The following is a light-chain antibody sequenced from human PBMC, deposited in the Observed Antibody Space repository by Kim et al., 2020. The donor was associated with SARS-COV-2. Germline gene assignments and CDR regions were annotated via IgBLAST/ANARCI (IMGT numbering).Light chain of an antibody. CDR2: DVS. CDR1: KSSSR. CDR3: QQYGRLPRT. Sequence: SVSPGEGGTLSCRASKSSSRLAWYQQKPGQAPRFLIYDVSTRATGIPDIFSGSGSGTDFTLTISRLEPEDFAVYYCQQYGRLPRTFGQGTKVDIK. J-gene: IGKJ1*01. V-gene: IGKV3-20*01.